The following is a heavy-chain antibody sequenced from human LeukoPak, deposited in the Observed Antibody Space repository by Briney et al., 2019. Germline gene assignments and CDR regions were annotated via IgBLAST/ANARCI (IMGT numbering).Heavy chain of an antibody. D-gene: IGHD1-1*01. CDR2: IKSKTDGGTT. J-gene: IGHJ4*02. CDR3: TTQPLERRGGFFDH. Sequence: GGSLRLSCAASGFTFSNAWMSWVRQAPGKGLEWVGRIKSKTDGGTTDYAAPVKGRFTISRDDSKNTLYLQMNSLKTEDTAVYYCTTQPLERRGGFFDHWGQGTLVTVSS. CDR1: GFTFSNAW. V-gene: IGHV3-15*01.